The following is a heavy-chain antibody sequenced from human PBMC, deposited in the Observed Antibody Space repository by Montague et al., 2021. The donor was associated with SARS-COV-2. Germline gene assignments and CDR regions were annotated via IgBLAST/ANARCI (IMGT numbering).Heavy chain of an antibody. J-gene: IGHJ4*02. Sequence: SETLSLTCIVSGESIDRDTYYWGWIRQSPGKGLEWIGSLSSNGSTYYNPSLRSRVTISMDTSKNHFSLKVNSVTATDTAVYFCARPGSVSGWFYFDDWGQGTLVSVSS. CDR3: ARPGSVSGWFYFDD. D-gene: IGHD6-19*01. V-gene: IGHV4-39*02. CDR1: GESIDRDTYY. CDR2: LSSNGST.